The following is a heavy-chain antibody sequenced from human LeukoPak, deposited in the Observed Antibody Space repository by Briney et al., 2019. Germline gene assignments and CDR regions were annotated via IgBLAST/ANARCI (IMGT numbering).Heavy chain of an antibody. CDR3: ARGNTAMVAYYFDY. V-gene: IGHV4-59*01. Sequence: SETLSLTCTVSGGSISSYYWSWIRQPPGKGPEWIGYIYYSGSTNYNPSLKSRVTISVDTSKNQFSLKLSSVTAADTAVYYCARGNTAMVAYYFDYRGQGTLVTVSS. D-gene: IGHD5-18*01. CDR2: IYYSGST. CDR1: GGSISSYY. J-gene: IGHJ4*02.